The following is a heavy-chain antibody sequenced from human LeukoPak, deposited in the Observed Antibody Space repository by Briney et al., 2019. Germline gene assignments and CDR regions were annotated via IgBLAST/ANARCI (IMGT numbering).Heavy chain of an antibody. CDR3: ARPLYDSSGYPFDY. J-gene: IGHJ4*02. D-gene: IGHD3-22*01. V-gene: IGHV3-21*01. CDR1: GFTFSSYS. Sequence: GGSLRLSCAASGFTFSSYSMNWVRQAPGKGLEWVSSISSSRSYIYYADSAKGRFTISRDNAKNSLFLQMNSLRAEDTAVYYCARPLYDSSGYPFDYWGQGTLVTVSS. CDR2: ISSSRSYI.